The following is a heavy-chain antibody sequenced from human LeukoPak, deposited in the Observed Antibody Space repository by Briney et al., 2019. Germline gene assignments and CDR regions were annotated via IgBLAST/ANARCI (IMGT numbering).Heavy chain of an antibody. CDR2: IWYDGSNK. J-gene: IGHJ4*02. Sequence: PGGSLRLSCAASGFTFSTSWMSWVRQVPGKGLEWVAVIWYDGSNKYYADSVKGRFTISRDNSKNTLYLQMNSLRAEDTAVYYCARDRYGGYVRSAFDYWGQGTLVTVSS. CDR3: ARDRYGGYVRSAFDY. V-gene: IGHV3-33*08. CDR1: GFTFSTSW. D-gene: IGHD5-12*01.